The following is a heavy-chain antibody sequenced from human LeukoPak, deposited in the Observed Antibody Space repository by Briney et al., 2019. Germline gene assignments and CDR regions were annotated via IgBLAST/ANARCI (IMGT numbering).Heavy chain of an antibody. J-gene: IGHJ4*02. CDR1: GFTFNDYY. CDR3: ARDYNC. Sequence: PGGALRLSCSASGFTFNDYYMSWIRQAPGKGVEGGSYISPSGTVIYYGDSVKGRFTISRDNAKKSLYLQMNSLRAEDTAVYYCARDYNCWGQGTLVTVSS. D-gene: IGHD3-10*01. V-gene: IGHV3-11*01. CDR2: ISPSGTVI.